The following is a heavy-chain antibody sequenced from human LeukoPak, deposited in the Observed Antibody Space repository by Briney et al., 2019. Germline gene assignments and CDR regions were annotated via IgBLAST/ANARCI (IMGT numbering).Heavy chain of an antibody. D-gene: IGHD6-13*01. CDR3: ARAGSWYEIDY. V-gene: IGHV4-34*01. CDR1: GGSFNGYY. J-gene: IGHJ4*02. Sequence: SETLSLTCAVYGGSFNGYYWLWIRQPPGKGLECFGDINHRGSTNYNPSLKSRVTISVDTSKNQFSLKLSSVTAADTAVYYCARAGSWYEIDYWGQGTLVTVSS. CDR2: INHRGST.